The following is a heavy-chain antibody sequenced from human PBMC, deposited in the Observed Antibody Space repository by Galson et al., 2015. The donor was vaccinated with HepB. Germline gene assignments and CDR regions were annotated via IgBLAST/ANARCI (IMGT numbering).Heavy chain of an antibody. CDR1: GYTFTGYY. CDR3: ARVSSSRDYYYYYMDV. V-gene: IGHV1-2*06. Sequence: SVKVSCKASGYTFTGYYMHWVRQAPGQGLEWMGRINPNSGGTNYAQKFQGRVTMTRDTSISTAYMELSRLRSDDTAVYYCARVSSSRDYYYYYMDVWGKGTTVTVSS. CDR2: INPNSGGT. D-gene: IGHD6-6*01. J-gene: IGHJ6*03.